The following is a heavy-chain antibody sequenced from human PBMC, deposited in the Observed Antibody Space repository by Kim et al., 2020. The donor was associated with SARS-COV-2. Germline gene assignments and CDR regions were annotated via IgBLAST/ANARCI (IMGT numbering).Heavy chain of an antibody. CDR1: RFTFTNAW. CDR3: TTFPVRGLSAFDI. CDR2: IKSKTDGGTT. J-gene: IGHJ3*02. V-gene: IGHV3-15*01. Sequence: GGSLRLSCAASRFTFTNAWMSWVRQAPGRGLEWVGRIKSKTDGGTTDYAAPVKGRFTISRDDSKNTLYLRMSSLQTEDTAVYYCTTFPVRGLSAFDIWGQGTMVTVSS. D-gene: IGHD6-19*01.